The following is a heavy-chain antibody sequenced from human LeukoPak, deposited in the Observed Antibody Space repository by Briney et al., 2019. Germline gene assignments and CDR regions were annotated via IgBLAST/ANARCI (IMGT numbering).Heavy chain of an antibody. CDR3: ARAAEWELPTWYFDY. Sequence: SETLSLTCTVSGGSISSYWWAWIRQPPGKGLEWIGYIYYSGTTNYNPSLESRVTISVDTSRNQFSLKLSSVTAADTAVYYCARAAEWELPTWYFDYWGQGTLVTVSS. CDR1: GGSISSYW. J-gene: IGHJ4*02. V-gene: IGHV4-59*12. D-gene: IGHD1-26*01. CDR2: IYYSGTT.